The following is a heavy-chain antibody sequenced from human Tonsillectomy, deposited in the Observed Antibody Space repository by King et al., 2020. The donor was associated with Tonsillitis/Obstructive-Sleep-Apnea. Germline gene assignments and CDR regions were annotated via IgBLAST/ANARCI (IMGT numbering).Heavy chain of an antibody. CDR1: GFTFSSYV. CDR2: ISYDGSNK. D-gene: IGHD3-22*01. CDR3: AKGSNYYDSSGPDY. J-gene: IGHJ4*02. V-gene: IGHV3-30*18. Sequence: VQLVESGGGVVQPGRSLRLSCAASGFTFSSYVMHWVRQAPGKGLEWGAVISYDGSNKYYADSVKGRFTISRDNSKNTLYLQMNSLRAEDTAVYYCAKGSNYYDSSGPDYWGQGPLVTVSS.